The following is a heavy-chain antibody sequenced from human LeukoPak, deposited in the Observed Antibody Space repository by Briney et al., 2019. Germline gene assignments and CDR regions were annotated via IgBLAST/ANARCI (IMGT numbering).Heavy chain of an antibody. CDR3: ASLGYYYDSSGPYYFDY. Sequence: GGSLRLSCAASGFTFSSYSMTWVRQAPGKGLEWVSSISSSSSYIYYADSVKGRFTISRDNAKNSLYLQMNSLRAEDTAVYYCASLGYYYDSSGPYYFDYWGQGTLVTVSS. J-gene: IGHJ4*02. V-gene: IGHV3-21*01. CDR2: ISSSSSYI. CDR1: GFTFSSYS. D-gene: IGHD3-22*01.